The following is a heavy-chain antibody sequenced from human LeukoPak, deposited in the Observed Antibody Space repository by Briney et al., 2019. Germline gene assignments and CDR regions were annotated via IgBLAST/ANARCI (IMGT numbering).Heavy chain of an antibody. CDR2: IYYSGGT. CDR1: GGSISSGDYY. CDR3: ARGHRLRFLNS. Sequence: ASETLSLTCTVSGGSISSGDYYWSWVRQPPGKGLEWIGYIYYSGGTYYNPSLKSRLTISIDTSKNQFSLRLSSVTAADTAVYYCARGHRLRFLNSWGQGTLVTVSS. J-gene: IGHJ4*02. D-gene: IGHD3-3*01. V-gene: IGHV4-30-4*01.